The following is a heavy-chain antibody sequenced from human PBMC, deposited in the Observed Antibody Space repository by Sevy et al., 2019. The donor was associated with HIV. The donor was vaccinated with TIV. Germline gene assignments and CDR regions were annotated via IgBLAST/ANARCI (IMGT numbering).Heavy chain of an antibody. D-gene: IGHD2-2*02. Sequence: ASVKVSCKASGGTFSSYAISWVRQAPGQGLEWMGGIIPIFGTANYAQKFQGRVTITADESTSTAYMELSSLRSVDTAVYYCADKYCSSTSCYMVYYYYGMDVWGQGTTVTVSS. J-gene: IGHJ6*02. CDR3: ADKYCSSTSCYMVYYYYGMDV. V-gene: IGHV1-69*13. CDR1: GGTFSSYA. CDR2: IIPIFGTA.